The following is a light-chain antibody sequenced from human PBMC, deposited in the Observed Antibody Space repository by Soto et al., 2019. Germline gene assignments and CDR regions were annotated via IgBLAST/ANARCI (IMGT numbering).Light chain of an antibody. J-gene: IGKJ2*01. Sequence: EIVLTQSPATLSLSPGERATLSCRASQSISSYLAWYQHKPGQAPRLLIYDASNRANGIAARVRGSGTGTDFTLTISSIEADDSAVYCCQQRSNWPYTVGQGTKLETK. CDR1: QSISSY. CDR2: DAS. V-gene: IGKV3-11*01. CDR3: QQRSNWPYT.